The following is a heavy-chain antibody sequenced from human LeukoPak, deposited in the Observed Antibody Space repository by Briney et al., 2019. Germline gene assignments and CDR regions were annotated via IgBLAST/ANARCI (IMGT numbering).Heavy chain of an antibody. V-gene: IGHV1-2*02. CDR2: INPNSGGT. Sequence: ASVKVSCKASGYTFTSYGISWVRQAPGQGLEWMGWINPNSGGTNYAQKFQGRVTMTRDTSISTAYMELSRLRSDDTAVYYCARGSKQLVGAFDIWGQGTMVTVSS. CDR1: GYTFTSYG. CDR3: ARGSKQLVGAFDI. D-gene: IGHD6-6*01. J-gene: IGHJ3*02.